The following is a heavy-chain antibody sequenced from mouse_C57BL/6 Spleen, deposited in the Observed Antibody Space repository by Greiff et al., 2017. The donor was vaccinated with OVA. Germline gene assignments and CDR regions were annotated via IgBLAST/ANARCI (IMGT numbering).Heavy chain of an antibody. CDR2: ISSGGDYI. Sequence: EVMLVESGAGLVKPGGSLKLSCAASGFTFSSYAMSWVRQTPEKRLEWVAYISSGGDYIYYADTVKGRFTISRDNARNTLYLQMSSLKSEDTAMYYCTRVAGTEYYFDYWGQGTTLTVSS. V-gene: IGHV5-9-1*02. CDR3: TRVAGTEYYFDY. D-gene: IGHD4-1*01. J-gene: IGHJ2*01. CDR1: GFTFSSYA.